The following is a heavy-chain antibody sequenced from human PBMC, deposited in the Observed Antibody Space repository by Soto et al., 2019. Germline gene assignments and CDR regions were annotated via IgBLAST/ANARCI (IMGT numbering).Heavy chain of an antibody. CDR3: ARDYVYVWGPSRHTTYS. V-gene: IGHV1-18*01. Sequence: ASVKVSCKASGYTFTSYGISWVRQAPGQGLEWMGWISGYNGNTDYAQKVQGRVTLTTDTSTSTAYMELRSLTSDDTAVYYCARDYVYVWGPSRHTTYSWGQGTPVTVSS. J-gene: IGHJ5*02. CDR1: GYTFTSYG. D-gene: IGHD3-16*01. CDR2: ISGYNGNT.